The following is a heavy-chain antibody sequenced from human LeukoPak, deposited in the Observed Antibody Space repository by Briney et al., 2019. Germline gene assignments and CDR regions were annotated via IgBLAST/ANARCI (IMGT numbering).Heavy chain of an antibody. CDR3: ARGGGGGIYYFDC. CDR1: DFTFSTYA. Sequence: PGGSLRLSCAASDFTFSTYAMHWVRQAPGKGLGWVAVIWYDGSNKYYVDSVKGRFTISRDNSKNTVYVQMNSLRAEDTAVYYCARGGGGGIYYFDCWGQGTLVTVSS. V-gene: IGHV3-33*08. J-gene: IGHJ4*02. CDR2: IWYDGSNK. D-gene: IGHD2-21*01.